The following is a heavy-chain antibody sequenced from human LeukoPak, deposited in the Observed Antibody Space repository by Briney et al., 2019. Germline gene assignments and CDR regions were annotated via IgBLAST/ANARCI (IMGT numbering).Heavy chain of an antibody. J-gene: IGHJ4*02. CDR3: AREGPVAVAGLDY. CDR1: GYTFTNYG. Sequence: ASVKVSCKASGYTFTNYGISWVRQAPGQGLEWVGWISAHNGNTNYAQNLQDRVTMTTDTSTSAAHMELRSLISDDTAVYYCAREGPVAVAGLDYWGQGTLVTVSS. V-gene: IGHV1-18*01. CDR2: ISAHNGNT. D-gene: IGHD6-19*01.